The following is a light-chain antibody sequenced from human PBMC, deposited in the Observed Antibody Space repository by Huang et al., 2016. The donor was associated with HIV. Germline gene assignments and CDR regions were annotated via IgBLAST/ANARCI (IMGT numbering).Light chain of an antibody. CDR2: DTS. V-gene: IGKV3D-15*01. CDR3: QQYDNWPPGLT. Sequence: EIMMTQSPATLSVSPGGRATLSCRASQNVRNKLAWYQQKTGQAPRLLIYDTSTRASGIPARFSGSGSGTEVTLTISGLQSEDFAIYYCQQYDNWPPGLTFGGGTKVEI. CDR1: QNVRNK. J-gene: IGKJ4*01.